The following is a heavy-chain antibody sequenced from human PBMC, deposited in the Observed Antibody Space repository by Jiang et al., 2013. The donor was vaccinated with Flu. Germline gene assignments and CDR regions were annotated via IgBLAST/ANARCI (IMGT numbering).Heavy chain of an antibody. D-gene: IGHD3-10*01. V-gene: IGHV4-59*01. CDR2: IYYTGGT. CDR1: DGSIGTYH. J-gene: IGHJ6*03. Sequence: GSGLVKPSETLSLTCTVSDGSIGTYHWSWIRQTPGKGLEWIGHIYYTGGTNYNPSLKSRVTISVDRPKSQFSLRLNSVTAADTAVYYCARVPLVRGIVMNYNYYYYMDVWGKGTQVTVSS. CDR3: ARVPLVRGIVMNYNYYYYMDV.